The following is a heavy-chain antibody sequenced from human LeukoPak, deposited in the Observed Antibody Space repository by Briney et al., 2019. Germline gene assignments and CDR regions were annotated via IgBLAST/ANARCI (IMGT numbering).Heavy chain of an antibody. V-gene: IGHV4-34*01. Sequence: SETLSLTCAVYGGSFSGYYWSWIRQPPGKGLEWIGEINHSGSTNYNPSLKSRVTISVDTSKNQFSLKLSSVTAADTAVYYCARVGGTSPVDYWGQGTLVTVSS. CDR1: GGSFSGYY. D-gene: IGHD2-2*01. J-gene: IGHJ4*02. CDR2: INHSGST. CDR3: ARVGGTSPVDY.